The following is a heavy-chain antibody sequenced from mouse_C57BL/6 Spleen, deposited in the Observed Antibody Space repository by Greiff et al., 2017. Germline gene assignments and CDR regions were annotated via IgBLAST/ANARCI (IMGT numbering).Heavy chain of an antibody. CDR3: TRGDYYGSSHGGFAY. CDR1: GYTFTDYE. J-gene: IGHJ3*01. V-gene: IGHV1-15*01. CDR2: IDPETGGT. Sequence: VKLMESGAELVRPGASVTLSCKASGYTFTDYEMHWVKQTPVHGLEWIGAIDPETGGTAYNQKFKGKAILTADKSSSTAYMELRSLTSEDSAVYYCTRGDYYGSSHGGFAYWGQGTLVTVSA. D-gene: IGHD1-1*01.